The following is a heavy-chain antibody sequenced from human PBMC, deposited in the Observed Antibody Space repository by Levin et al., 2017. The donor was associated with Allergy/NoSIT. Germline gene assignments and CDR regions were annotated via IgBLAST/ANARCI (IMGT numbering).Heavy chain of an antibody. J-gene: IGHJ6*03. D-gene: IGHD6-13*01. CDR3: ARDSGSSWSYYYYYMDV. CDR2: ISSSSSYI. V-gene: IGHV3-21*01. Sequence: AGESLKISCAASGFTFSSYSMNWVRQAPAKGLEWVSSISSSSSYIYYADSVKGRFTISRDNAKNSLYLQMNSLRAEDTAVYYCARDSGSSWSYYYYYMDVWGKGTTVTVSS. CDR1: GFTFSSYS.